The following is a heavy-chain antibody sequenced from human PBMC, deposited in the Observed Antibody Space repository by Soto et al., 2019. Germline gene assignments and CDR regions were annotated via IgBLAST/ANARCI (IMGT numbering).Heavy chain of an antibody. CDR3: ARDEGLVPAAFLYYYYMDV. CDR2: IWYDGSNK. D-gene: IGHD2-2*01. CDR1: GFTFSSYG. V-gene: IGHV3-33*01. J-gene: IGHJ6*03. Sequence: GGSLRLSCAASGFTFSSYGMHWVRQAPGKGLEWVAVIWYDGSNKYYADSVKGRFTISRDNSKNTLYLQMNSLRAEDTAVYYCARDEGLVPAAFLYYYYMDVWGKGTTVTVSS.